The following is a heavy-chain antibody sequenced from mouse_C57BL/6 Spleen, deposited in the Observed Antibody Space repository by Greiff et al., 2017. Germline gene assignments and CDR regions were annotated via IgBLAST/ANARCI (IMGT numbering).Heavy chain of an antibody. J-gene: IGHJ1*03. D-gene: IGHD1-1*01. Sequence: EVKLQESGGGLVKPGGSLKLSCAASGFTFSSYAVSWVRQTPEKRLEWVATISDGGSYTYYPDNVKGRFTISRDNAKNNLYLQMSHLKSEDTAMYYCARDEFITTVVARDWYFDVWGTGTTVTVSS. V-gene: IGHV5-4*01. CDR1: GFTFSSYA. CDR2: ISDGGSYT. CDR3: ARDEFITTVVARDWYFDV.